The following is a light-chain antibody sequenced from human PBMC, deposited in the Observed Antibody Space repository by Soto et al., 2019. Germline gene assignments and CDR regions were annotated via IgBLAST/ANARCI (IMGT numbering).Light chain of an antibody. J-gene: IGKJ4*01. CDR3: QQSYSTPLT. V-gene: IGKV1-39*01. Sequence: DIQMTQSPSSLSASVGDRVAITCRASQSISSYLNWYQQTPGKAPKLLIYAASSLQSGVPSRVSGSGSGTDVTLPISSLQPEECATYYCQQSYSTPLTFGGGTKVDIK. CDR1: QSISSY. CDR2: AAS.